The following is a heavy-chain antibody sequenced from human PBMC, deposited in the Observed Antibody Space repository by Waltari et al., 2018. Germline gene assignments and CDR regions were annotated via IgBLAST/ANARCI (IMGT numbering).Heavy chain of an antibody. V-gene: IGHV3-21*01. CDR2: ISSGSTTI. Sequence: EVQLVESGEDLVKPGGSLSLSCAASGFTFSSYSMNWVRQAPGKGLEWVSSISSGSTTIHYADSVKGRFTISRDNAKKSLYLQMNSLRAEDMAVYYCARGTMGTYDYWGQGTLVTVSS. D-gene: IGHD3-10*01. J-gene: IGHJ4*02. CDR1: GFTFSSYS. CDR3: ARGTMGTYDY.